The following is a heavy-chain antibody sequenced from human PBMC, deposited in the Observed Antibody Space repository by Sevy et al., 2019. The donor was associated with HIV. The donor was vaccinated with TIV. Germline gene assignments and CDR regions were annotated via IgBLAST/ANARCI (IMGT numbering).Heavy chain of an antibody. J-gene: IGHJ4*02. D-gene: IGHD3-16*02. CDR2: ISGSGGST. Sequence: GGSLRLSCAASGFTFSSYAMSWVRQAPGKGLEWVSAISGSGGSTDYAHSVKGRFTISRDNSKNTLYLQMNSLRAEDTAVYYCAKDSYTRLGELSAGYFDYWGQGTLVTVSS. CDR3: AKDSYTRLGELSAGYFDY. V-gene: IGHV3-23*01. CDR1: GFTFSSYA.